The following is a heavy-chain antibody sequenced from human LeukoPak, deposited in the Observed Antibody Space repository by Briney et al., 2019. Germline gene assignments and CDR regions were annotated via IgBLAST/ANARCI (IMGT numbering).Heavy chain of an antibody. CDR1: GFTFSSYS. CDR3: AREQGSSWYSWGDY. J-gene: IGHJ4*02. D-gene: IGHD6-13*01. CDR2: ISSSSSTI. V-gene: IGHV3-48*01. Sequence: PGGSLRLSCAASGFTFSSYSMNWVRQAPGKGLEWVSYISSSSSTIYYADSVKGRFTISRDNAKNSLYLQMNSLRAEDTAVYYCAREQGSSWYSWGDYWGQGTLVTVSS.